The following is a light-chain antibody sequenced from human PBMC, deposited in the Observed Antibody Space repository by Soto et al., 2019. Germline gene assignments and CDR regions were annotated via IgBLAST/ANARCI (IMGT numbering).Light chain of an antibody. J-gene: IGKJ4*01. CDR3: QQYNNWPPLT. Sequence: GERATLSCRASQSVSSNLAWYQQKPGQAPRLLIYGASNRATGIPARFSGSGSGTEFTLTISSLQSEDFAVYYCQQYNNWPPLTFGGGTKVDI. CDR2: GAS. V-gene: IGKV3-15*01. CDR1: QSVSSN.